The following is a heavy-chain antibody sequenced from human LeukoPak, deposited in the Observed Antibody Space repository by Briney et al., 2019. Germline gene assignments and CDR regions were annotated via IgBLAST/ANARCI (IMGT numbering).Heavy chain of an antibody. D-gene: IGHD3-9*01. Sequence: PGGSLRLSCAASGFTFSSYWMSWVRQAPGKGLEWVANIKQDGSEKYYVDSVKGRFTISRDNAKNSLYLQMNSLRAEDTAVYYCASSYYDILTGYSYGMDVWGQGTTVTVSS. CDR2: IKQDGSEK. J-gene: IGHJ6*02. CDR1: GFTFSSYW. CDR3: ASSYYDILTGYSYGMDV. V-gene: IGHV3-7*01.